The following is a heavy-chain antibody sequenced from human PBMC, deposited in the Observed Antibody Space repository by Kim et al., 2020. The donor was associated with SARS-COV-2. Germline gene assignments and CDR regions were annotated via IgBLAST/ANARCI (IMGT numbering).Heavy chain of an antibody. CDR2: IYYSGST. J-gene: IGHJ4*02. CDR3: ASDISGYYV. CDR1: GGSISHYY. V-gene: IGHV4-59*01. D-gene: IGHD3-22*01. Sequence: SETLSLTCAVSGGSISHYYWRWIRQPPGKGLEWIGYIYYSGSTNYNPSLKSRVTISVDTSKNQFSLKLNSVTAADTAVYYCASDISGYYVWGQGTLVTVSS.